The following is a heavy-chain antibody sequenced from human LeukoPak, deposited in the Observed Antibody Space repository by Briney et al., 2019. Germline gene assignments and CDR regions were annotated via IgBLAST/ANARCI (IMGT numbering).Heavy chain of an antibody. Sequence: PGGSLRLSCAASGFTFSSYAMHWVRQAPGKGLEWVSGISSSNTYYADSVKGRFTISRDNSKNTLYLRMNSLRAEDTAVYFCARTPYLYFGSGSYQFDYWGQGTLVTVSS. V-gene: IGHV3-23*01. J-gene: IGHJ4*02. CDR1: GFTFSSYA. CDR3: ARTPYLYFGSGSYQFDY. D-gene: IGHD3-10*01. CDR2: ISSSNT.